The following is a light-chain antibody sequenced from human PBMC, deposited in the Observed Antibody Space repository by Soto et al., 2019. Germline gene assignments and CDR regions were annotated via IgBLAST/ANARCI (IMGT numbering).Light chain of an antibody. V-gene: IGLV2-14*01. J-gene: IGLJ2*01. CDR2: DVN. Sequence: QSALTQPASVSGSPGQSITLSCTGTRSDIGGYDFVSWYQRYPGKAPKLIIYDVNNRPSGVSNRFSGSKSGNTASLTISGLQAEDEADYYCTSYARSSNHVVFGGGTKLTVL. CDR1: RSDIGGYDF. CDR3: TSYARSSNHVV.